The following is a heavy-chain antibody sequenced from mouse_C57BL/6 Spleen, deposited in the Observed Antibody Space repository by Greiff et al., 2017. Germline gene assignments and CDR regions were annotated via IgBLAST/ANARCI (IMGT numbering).Heavy chain of an antibody. V-gene: IGHV1-74*01. J-gene: IGHJ2*01. D-gene: IGHD4-1*01. Sequence: VKLQQPGAELVKPGASVKLSCKASGYTFSRSWLHWVQQRPGHGLEWLGRLPPSASDTNYNQMFKGKATVTVDQSSSTAYMQLSSLTSEDSAVYYCAIGNCDYGGQGTTLTVSS. CDR2: LPPSASDT. CDR3: AIGNCDY. CDR1: GYTFSRSW.